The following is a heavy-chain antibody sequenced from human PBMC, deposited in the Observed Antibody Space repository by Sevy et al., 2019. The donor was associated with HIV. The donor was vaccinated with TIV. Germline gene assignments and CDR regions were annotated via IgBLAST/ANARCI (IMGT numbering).Heavy chain of an antibody. V-gene: IGHV4-59*01. Sequence: SETLSLTCSVSGGSMTNYYWTWIRQPPGKGLEWIGYIYYSGNTNYNPSLKSRVTISVDTTKNQFSLNLNSVTAADTAMYYCVRGQFYYDSSGHYYWGRGTLVTVSS. CDR2: IYYSGNT. J-gene: IGHJ4*02. D-gene: IGHD3-22*01. CDR3: VRGQFYYDSSGHYY. CDR1: GGSMTNYY.